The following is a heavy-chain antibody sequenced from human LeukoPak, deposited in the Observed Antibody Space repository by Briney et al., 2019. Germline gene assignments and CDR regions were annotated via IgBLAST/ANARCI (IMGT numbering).Heavy chain of an antibody. V-gene: IGHV4-59*01. J-gene: IGHJ4*02. CDR1: GGSISSYY. Sequence: PSETLSLTCTVSGGSISSYYWSWIRQPPGKGLEWIGYIYYSGSTNYSPSLKSRVTISVDTSKNQFSLKLSSVTAADTAVYYCAREGAVAGGFDYWGQGTLVTVSS. D-gene: IGHD6-19*01. CDR3: AREGAVAGGFDY. CDR2: IYYSGST.